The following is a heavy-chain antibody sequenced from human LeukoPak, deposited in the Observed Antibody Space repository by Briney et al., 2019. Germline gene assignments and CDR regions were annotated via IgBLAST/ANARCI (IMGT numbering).Heavy chain of an antibody. D-gene: IGHD6-13*01. J-gene: IGHJ6*04. CDR2: INAGNGNT. V-gene: IGHV1-3*01. CDR1: GYSFTSYA. CDR3: ARGGTLYSSSWDTFDYCGMGV. Sequence: ASVKVSCKASGYSFTSYALHWVRQPPGQGLAWMGWINAGNGNTKYSQKFQGRVTITRDTSASTAYMDLSRLRSEDTAVYYCARGGTLYSSSWDTFDYCGMGVWGKGTTVTVCS.